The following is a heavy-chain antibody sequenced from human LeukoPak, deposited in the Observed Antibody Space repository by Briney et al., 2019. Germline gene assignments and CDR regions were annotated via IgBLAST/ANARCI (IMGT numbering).Heavy chain of an antibody. D-gene: IGHD5-24*01. CDR2: IKEDGSEK. V-gene: IGHV3-7*03. J-gene: IGHJ4*02. Sequence: GGSLRLSCAASGLTFSNYWMSWVRQAPGKGLEWVANIKEDGSEKYYVDSMKGRFTISRDNAKNSLHLQMNSLRPEDTALYYCVKDRGLRNQWLQVTYDSWGQGTLVTVSS. CDR3: VKDRGLRNQWLQVTYDS. CDR1: GLTFSNYW.